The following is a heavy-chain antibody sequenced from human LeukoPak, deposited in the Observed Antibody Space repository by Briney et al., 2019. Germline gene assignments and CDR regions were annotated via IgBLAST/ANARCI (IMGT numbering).Heavy chain of an antibody. D-gene: IGHD5-18*01. J-gene: IGHJ4*02. CDR1: GFVFRDFH. CDR3: VRGRDTGME. CDR2: ITSLSGSTI. Sequence: PGGSLRLSCAASGFVFRDFHMSWIRQAPGKGLEWVSYITSLSGSTIYYADSVRGRFTISRDNAWNSLYLQMNSLRADDTAMYYCVRGRDTGMEWGQGALVTV. V-gene: IGHV3-11*01.